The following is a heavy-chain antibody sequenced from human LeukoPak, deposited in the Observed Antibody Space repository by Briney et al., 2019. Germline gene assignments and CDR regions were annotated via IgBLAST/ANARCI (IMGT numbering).Heavy chain of an antibody. Sequence: GGSLRLSCAASGFTFSNYNMNWVRQAPGKGLEWVSFISSSSGIIYYADSVKGRFTISRDNAKNSLYLQMDSLRVEDTAVYYCATDFNRGFDPWGQGTLVTVSS. CDR1: GFTFSNYN. J-gene: IGHJ5*02. V-gene: IGHV3-48*04. CDR2: ISSSSGII. CDR3: ATDFNRGFDP.